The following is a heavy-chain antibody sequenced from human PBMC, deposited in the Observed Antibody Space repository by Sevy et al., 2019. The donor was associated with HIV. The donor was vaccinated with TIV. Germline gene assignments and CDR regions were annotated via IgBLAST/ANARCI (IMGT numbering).Heavy chain of an antibody. V-gene: IGHV3-9*01. J-gene: IGHJ6*02. CDR2: ISWNSGSI. Sequence: GGSLRLSCAASGFTFDDYAMHWVRQAPGKGLEWVSGISWNSGSIGYADSVKGRFTISRDNAKNSLYLQMNSLRAEDTALYYCAKDRQFDWLLRGKYYYYGMDVWGQGTTVTVSS. CDR1: GFTFDDYA. D-gene: IGHD3-9*01. CDR3: AKDRQFDWLLRGKYYYYGMDV.